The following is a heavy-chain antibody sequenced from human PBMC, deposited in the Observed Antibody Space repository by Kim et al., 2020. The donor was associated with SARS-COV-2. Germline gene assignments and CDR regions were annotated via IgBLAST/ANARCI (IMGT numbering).Heavy chain of an antibody. V-gene: IGHV3-15*01. Sequence: GGSLRLSCAASGFTFSNAWMSWVRQAPGKGLEWVGRIKSKTDGGTTDYAEPVKGRFTISRDDSKNTLYLQMNSLKTEDTAVYYCTTSSYGSGSYYKVGFDYWGQGTLVTVSS. D-gene: IGHD3-10*01. CDR2: IKSKTDGGTT. CDR3: TTSSYGSGSYYKVGFDY. CDR1: GFTFSNAW. J-gene: IGHJ4*02.